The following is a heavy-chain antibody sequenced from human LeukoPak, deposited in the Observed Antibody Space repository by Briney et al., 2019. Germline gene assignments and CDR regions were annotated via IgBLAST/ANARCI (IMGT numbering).Heavy chain of an antibody. CDR1: GYTFTGFF. J-gene: IGHJ4*02. Sequence: ASVRVSCKASGYTFTGFFVHWVRQAPGQGLEWMGWINPNSDGTSYGQKFQGRVTMTTDMSNSTAYMELRGLRSDDMATYYCARGTEAISGWDLTDWGQGTLVTVSS. V-gene: IGHV1-2*02. D-gene: IGHD6-19*01. CDR3: ARGTEAISGWDLTD. CDR2: INPNSDGT.